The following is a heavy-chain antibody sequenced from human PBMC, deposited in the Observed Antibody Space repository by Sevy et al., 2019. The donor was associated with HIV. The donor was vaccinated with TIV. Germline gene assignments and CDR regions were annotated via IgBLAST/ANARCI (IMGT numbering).Heavy chain of an antibody. J-gene: IGHJ4*02. CDR1: GGSFSGYY. CDR3: AGGVGSVGATGDFDY. V-gene: IGHV4-34*01. CDR2: INHSGST. Sequence: SETLSLTCAVYGGSFSGYYWSWIRQPPGKGLEWIGEINHSGSTNYNPSLKSRVTISVDTSKNQFSLKLSSVTAADTAVYYCAGGVGSVGATGDFDYWGQGTLVTVSS. D-gene: IGHD1-26*01.